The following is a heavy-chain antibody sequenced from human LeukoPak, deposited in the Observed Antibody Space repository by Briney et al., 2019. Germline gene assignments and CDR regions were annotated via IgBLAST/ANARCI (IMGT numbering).Heavy chain of an antibody. CDR1: GFTFDDYA. CDR2: ITGDGGST. Sequence: GGSLRLSCAASGFTFDDYAMHWVRQAPGKGLEWVSLITGDGGSTYYADSVRGRFTISRDNSNNSLYLQMNSLGTEDTAFYYCAKGDYDYVWGSFDYWGQGTLVTVSS. CDR3: AKGDYDYVWGSFDY. J-gene: IGHJ4*02. V-gene: IGHV3-43*02. D-gene: IGHD3-16*01.